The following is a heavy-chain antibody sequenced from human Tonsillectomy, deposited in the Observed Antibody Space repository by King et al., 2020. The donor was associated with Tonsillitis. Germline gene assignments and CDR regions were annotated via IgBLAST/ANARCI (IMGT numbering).Heavy chain of an antibody. CDR3: ARAVGYNFGTWHYFDY. CDR2: IYYSGST. Sequence: VQLQESGPGLVKSSETLSLTCTVSGGSISSYYWNWIRQPPGKGLEWIGYIYYSGSTNSNPSFKSRVTISVDTSKKQFSLTVSSVTAADTAVYYCARAVGYNFGTWHYFDYWGQGTLVTVSS. V-gene: IGHV4-59*01. CDR1: GGSISSYY. D-gene: IGHD5-24*01. J-gene: IGHJ4*02.